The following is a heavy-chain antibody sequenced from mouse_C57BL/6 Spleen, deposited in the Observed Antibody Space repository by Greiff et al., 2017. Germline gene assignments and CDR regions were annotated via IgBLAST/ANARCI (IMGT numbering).Heavy chain of an antibody. CDR1: GYTFTSYW. CDR2: IDPSDSET. Sequence: VQLQQSGAELVRPGSSVKLSCKASGYTFTSYWMHWVKQRPIQGLEWIGNIDPSDSETNYNQKFKDKATLTVDKSSSTDYMQVSSLTSEDSAVYYGARESGHWGHGTTLTVAS. D-gene: IGHD3-1*01. CDR3: ARESGH. J-gene: IGHJ2*01. V-gene: IGHV1-52*01.